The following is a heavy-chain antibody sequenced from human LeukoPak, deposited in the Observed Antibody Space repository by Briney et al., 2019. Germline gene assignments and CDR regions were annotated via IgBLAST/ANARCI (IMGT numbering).Heavy chain of an antibody. Sequence: HPGGSLGLSCAVSGFTFSSYSMNWVRQAPEEGLEWVAYISSSSSTIHYADSVKGRFTIFRDNAMNSLHLQMDSLGAEDTAVYSCARSRYYGSGSPDAFDGWGHGTMVTVSS. CDR3: ARSRYYGSGSPDAFDG. D-gene: IGHD3-10*01. V-gene: IGHV3-48*01. CDR2: ISSSSSTI. J-gene: IGHJ3*01. CDR1: GFTFSSYS.